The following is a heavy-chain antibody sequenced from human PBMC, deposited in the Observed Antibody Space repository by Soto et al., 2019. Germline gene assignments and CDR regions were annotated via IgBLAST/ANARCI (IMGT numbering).Heavy chain of an antibody. J-gene: IGHJ4*02. CDR3: ASLNAAVPHY. CDR1: GDSISGSPYF. Sequence: QVQLQESGPGLVMPSETLSLTCTVSGDSISGSPYFCGWLRQPPGKRLEWIGSIFYDGYTVYTPSLKRRVTISVDTSKNQFSLRLTSVAAADPAIYFCASLNAAVPHYWGQGILVTVSS. CDR2: IFYDGYT. D-gene: IGHD6-13*01. V-gene: IGHV4-39*01.